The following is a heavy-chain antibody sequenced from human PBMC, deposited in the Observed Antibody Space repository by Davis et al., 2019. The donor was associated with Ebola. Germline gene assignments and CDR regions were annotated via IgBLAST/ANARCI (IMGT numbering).Heavy chain of an antibody. CDR3: ARDMSTVTTGWFDP. CDR1: GFTFSGSA. Sequence: GESLKISCAASGFTFSGSAMHWVRQASGKGLEWVGRIRSKANSYATAYAASVKGRFTISRDDSKNTAYLQMNSLKTEDTAVYYCARDMSTVTTGWFDPWGQGTLVTVSS. D-gene: IGHD4-17*01. CDR2: IRSKANSYAT. V-gene: IGHV3-73*01. J-gene: IGHJ5*02.